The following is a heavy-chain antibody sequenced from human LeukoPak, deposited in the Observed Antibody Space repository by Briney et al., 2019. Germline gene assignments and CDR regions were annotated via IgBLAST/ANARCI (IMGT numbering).Heavy chain of an antibody. D-gene: IGHD5-18*01. V-gene: IGHV1-46*01. CDR3: ARAGGYSYGYSVAFRIYYYYYMDV. CDR1: GYTFTSYY. J-gene: IGHJ6*03. CDR2: INPSGGST. Sequence: ASVKVSCKASGYTFTSYYMNWVRQAPGQGLEWMGIINPSGGSTSYAQKFQGRVTMTRDMSTSTVYMELSSLRSEDTAVYYCARAGGYSYGYSVAFRIYYYYYMDVWGKGTTVTVSS.